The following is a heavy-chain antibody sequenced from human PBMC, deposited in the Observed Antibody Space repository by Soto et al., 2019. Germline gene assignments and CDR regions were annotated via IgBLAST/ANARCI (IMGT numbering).Heavy chain of an antibody. CDR1: GFTFSTYA. CDR3: VKEIRIFGVVVIDF. CDR2: ISGSGGDA. J-gene: IGHJ4*02. Sequence: PVGSLRLSCAASGFTFSTYAMSWVRQPPGKGLEWVSAISGSGGDAYYADSVKGRSIISRDNSENTLYLQVNSLRADDTAVYYCVKEIRIFGVVVIDFWGQGTLATVS. D-gene: IGHD3-3*01. V-gene: IGHV3-23*01.